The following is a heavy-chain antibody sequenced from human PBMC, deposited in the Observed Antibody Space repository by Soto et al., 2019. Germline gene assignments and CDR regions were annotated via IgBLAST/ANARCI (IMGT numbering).Heavy chain of an antibody. CDR3: ARFSGVLLWFGELLNYYMDV. J-gene: IGHJ6*03. CDR2: IYPGDSDT. V-gene: IGHV5-51*01. CDR1: GYSFTSYW. Sequence: GESLKISCKGSGYSFTSYWIGWVRQMPGKGLEWMGIIYPGDSDTRYSPSFQGQVTISADKSISTAYLQWSSLKASDTAMYYCARFSGVLLWFGELLNYYMDVWGKGTTVTVSS. D-gene: IGHD3-10*01.